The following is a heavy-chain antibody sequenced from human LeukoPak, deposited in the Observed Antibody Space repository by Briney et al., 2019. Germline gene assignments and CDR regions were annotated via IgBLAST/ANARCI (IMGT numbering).Heavy chain of an antibody. Sequence: ASVKVSCKASGYTFTSYGISWVRQAPGQGLEWMGWISAYNGNTNYAQKLRGRVTMTTDTSTSTAYMELRSLRSDDTSVYYCARDLPEGYCTNGVCYQASFDYWGQGTLVTVSS. CDR3: ARDLPEGYCTNGVCYQASFDY. CDR1: GYTFTSYG. V-gene: IGHV1-18*01. D-gene: IGHD2-8*01. J-gene: IGHJ4*02. CDR2: ISAYNGNT.